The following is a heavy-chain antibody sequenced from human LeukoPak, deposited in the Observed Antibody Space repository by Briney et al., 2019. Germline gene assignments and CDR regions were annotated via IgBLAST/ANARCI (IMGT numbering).Heavy chain of an antibody. CDR2: IYPGDSDT. J-gene: IGHJ5*02. CDR3: ARRRGPYYDFWSGYSGDNWFDP. Sequence: GESLKISCKGSGYSFTSHWIGWVRQMPGKGLEWMGIIYPGDSDTRYSPSFQGQVTISADKSISTAYLQWSSLKASDTAMYYCARRRGPYYDFWSGYSGDNWFDPWGQGTLVTVSS. D-gene: IGHD3-3*01. V-gene: IGHV5-51*01. CDR1: GYSFTSHW.